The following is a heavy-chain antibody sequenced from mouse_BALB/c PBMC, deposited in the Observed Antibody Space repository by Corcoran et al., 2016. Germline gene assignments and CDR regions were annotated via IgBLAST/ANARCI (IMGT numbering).Heavy chain of an antibody. V-gene: IGHV1-84*02. J-gene: IGHJ2*01. CDR1: GYTFTDYF. D-gene: IGHD2-10*02. CDR2: IYPGSGNI. CDR3: ARGYGNYYFDY. Sequence: QIQLQQSGPELVKPGASVRISCKASGYTFTDYFINWVKQKPGQGLEWIGWIYPGSGNIKYNEKFEGKATLTVDTSSSTAYMQLSSLTSEDTAVYFCARGYGNYYFDYWGQGTTLTVSS.